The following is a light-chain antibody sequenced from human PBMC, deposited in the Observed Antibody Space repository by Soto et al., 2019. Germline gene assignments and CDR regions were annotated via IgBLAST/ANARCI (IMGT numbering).Light chain of an antibody. V-gene: IGLV3-1*01. CDR3: QAWDSSTAV. J-gene: IGLJ3*02. CDR2: QDS. CDR1: KLGDKY. Sequence: SYELTQPPSVSVSPGKTASITCSEDKLGDKYACWYQQKPGQSPVLVIYQDSKRPSGIPERFSGSNSGNTATLTISGTQAMDEADYYCQAWDSSTAVFGGGTKLTVL.